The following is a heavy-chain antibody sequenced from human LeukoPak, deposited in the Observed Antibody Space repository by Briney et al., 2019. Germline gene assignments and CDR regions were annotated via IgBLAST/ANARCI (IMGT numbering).Heavy chain of an antibody. V-gene: IGHV1-3*01. CDR1: GYTFTSYA. Sequence: GASVKVSCKASGYTFTSYAMHWVRQAPGQRLEWMGWINAGNGNTKYSQKFQGRVTITRDTSASTAYMELRSLRSDDTAVYYCARARNIVGPTTSFDYWGQGTLVTVSS. D-gene: IGHD1-26*01. CDR2: INAGNGNT. J-gene: IGHJ4*02. CDR3: ARARNIVGPTTSFDY.